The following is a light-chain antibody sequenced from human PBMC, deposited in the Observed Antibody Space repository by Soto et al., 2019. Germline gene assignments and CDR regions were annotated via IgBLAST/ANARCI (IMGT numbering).Light chain of an antibody. V-gene: IGKV1-5*01. CDR1: QSLGTW. CDR3: QQLNSYPLT. J-gene: IGKJ4*01. CDR2: DAS. Sequence: DIQMTQSPSTLPASVGDRVTITCRASQSLGTWLAWYQQRPGKAPNLLIYDASSLKSGVPSRFSGSGSGTEFTLTISSLQPEDFATYYCQQLNSYPLTFGGGTKVDI.